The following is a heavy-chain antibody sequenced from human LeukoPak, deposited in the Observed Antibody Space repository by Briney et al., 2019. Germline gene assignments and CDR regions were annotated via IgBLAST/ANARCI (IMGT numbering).Heavy chain of an antibody. CDR2: INHSGST. D-gene: IGHD2-2*01. J-gene: IGHJ4*02. CDR1: GGSFSGYY. V-gene: IGHV4-34*01. Sequence: SETLSLTCAVYGGSFSGYYWSWIRQPPGKGLEWIGEINHSGSTNYNPSLKSRVTISVDTSKNQFSLKLSSVTAADTAVYYCARRFVQVGFDYWGQGTLVTVSS. CDR3: ARRFVQVGFDY.